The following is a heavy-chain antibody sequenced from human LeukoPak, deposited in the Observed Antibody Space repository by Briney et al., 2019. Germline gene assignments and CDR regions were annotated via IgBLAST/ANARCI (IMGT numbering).Heavy chain of an antibody. J-gene: IGHJ4*01. CDR2: FDPEDGET. Sequence: GASVKVSCKASGYTFTSYDINWVRQAPGKGLEWMGGFDPEDGETIYAQKFQGRVTMTEDTSTDTAYMELSSLRSEDTAVYYCARGGEQQLVLLLDYWGLGTLVTVSS. D-gene: IGHD6-13*01. CDR3: ARGGEQQLVLLLDY. CDR1: GYTFTSYD. V-gene: IGHV1-24*01.